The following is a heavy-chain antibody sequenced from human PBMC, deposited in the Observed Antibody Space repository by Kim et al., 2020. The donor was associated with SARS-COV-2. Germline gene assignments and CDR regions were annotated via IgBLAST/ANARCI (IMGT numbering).Heavy chain of an antibody. CDR3: ATLSPVRVRAFDI. Sequence: GGSLRLSCAASGFTFSSYSMNWVRQAPGKGLEWVSSISSSSSYIYYADSVKGRFTISRDNAKNSLYLQMNSLRAEDTSVYYCATLSPVRVRAFDIWGQGTMVTVSS. J-gene: IGHJ3*02. D-gene: IGHD4-17*01. CDR2: ISSSSSYI. CDR1: GFTFSSYS. V-gene: IGHV3-21*01.